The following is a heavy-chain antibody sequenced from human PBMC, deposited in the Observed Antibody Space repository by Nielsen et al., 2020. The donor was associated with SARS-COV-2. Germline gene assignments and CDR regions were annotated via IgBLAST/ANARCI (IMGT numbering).Heavy chain of an antibody. D-gene: IGHD6-19*01. J-gene: IGHJ3*02. V-gene: IGHV4-34*01. Sequence: SETLSLTCAVYGGSFSGYYWSWIRQPPGKGLEWIGEINHSGSTNYNPSLKSRVTISVDTSKNQFSLKLSSVTAADTAVYYCASPQWLVPTDDAFDIWGQGTMVTVSS. CDR1: GGSFSGYY. CDR2: INHSGST. CDR3: ASPQWLVPTDDAFDI.